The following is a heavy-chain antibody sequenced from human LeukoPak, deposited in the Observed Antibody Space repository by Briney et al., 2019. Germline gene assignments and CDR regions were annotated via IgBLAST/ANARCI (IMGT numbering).Heavy chain of an antibody. CDR2: FDPEEGET. V-gene: IGHV1-24*01. D-gene: IGHD4-11*01. CDR3: ATATYSHYFLGKYYYYMDV. CDR1: GYTLTELS. Sequence: ASVKVSCKVFGYTLTELSIHWVRQAPGKGLEWMGSFDPEEGETINAQKFQGRVTMTEDTLTNTAYMELSSLRSEDTAVYYCATATYSHYFLGKYYYYMDVWGKGTTVTVSS. J-gene: IGHJ6*03.